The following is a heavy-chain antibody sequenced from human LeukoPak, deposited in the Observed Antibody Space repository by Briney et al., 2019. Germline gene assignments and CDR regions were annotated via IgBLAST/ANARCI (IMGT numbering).Heavy chain of an antibody. J-gene: IGHJ4*02. V-gene: IGHV1-18*01. CDR2: ISAYNGNT. CDR3: ARDRSDSSGYYFPLDY. Sequence: ASVKVSCKASGYTFTSYGISWVRQAPGQGPEWMGWISAYNGNTNYAQKLQGRVTMTTDTSTSTAYMELRSPRSDDTAVYYCARDRSDSSGYYFPLDYWGQGTLVTVSS. D-gene: IGHD3-22*01. CDR1: GYTFTSYG.